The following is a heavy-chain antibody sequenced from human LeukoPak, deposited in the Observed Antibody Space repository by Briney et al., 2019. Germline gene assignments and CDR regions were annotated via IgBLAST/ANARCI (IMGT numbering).Heavy chain of an antibody. J-gene: IGHJ3*02. Sequence: PGGSLRLSCAASGFTFSSYEMNWVRQAPGKGLEWVSYISSSGSTIYYADSVKGRFTISRDNAKNSLYLQMNSLRAEDTAVYYCAGEEEWLFDAFDIRGQGTMVTVSS. CDR1: GFTFSSYE. V-gene: IGHV3-48*03. D-gene: IGHD3-22*01. CDR2: ISSSGSTI. CDR3: AGEEEWLFDAFDI.